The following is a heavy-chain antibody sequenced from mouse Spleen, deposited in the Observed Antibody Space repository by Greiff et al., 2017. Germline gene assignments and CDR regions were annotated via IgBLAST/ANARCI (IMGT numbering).Heavy chain of an antibody. D-gene: IGHD2-2*01. Sequence: QVQLQQSGPGLVAPSQSLSITCTVSGFSLTSYGVDWVRQSPGKGLEWLGVIWGGGSTNYNSALKSRLSISKDNSKSQVFLKMNSLQTDDTAMYYCASLYYGYYYAMDYWGQGTSVTVSS. CDR2: IWGGGST. CDR1: GFSLTSYG. V-gene: IGHV2-6*01. J-gene: IGHJ4*01. CDR3: ASLYYGYYYAMDY.